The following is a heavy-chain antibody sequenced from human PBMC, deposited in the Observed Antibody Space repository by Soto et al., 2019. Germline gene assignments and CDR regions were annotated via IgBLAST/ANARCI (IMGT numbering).Heavy chain of an antibody. Sequence: SVKVSCKASGGTFSSYAISWLRQAPGQGLEWLGGIIPIFGTANYAQKFQGRVTITADESTSTAYMELSSLRSEDTAVYYCARDRYSSGWYAGEAFDIWGQGTMVTVSS. J-gene: IGHJ3*02. D-gene: IGHD6-19*01. V-gene: IGHV1-69*13. CDR3: ARDRYSSGWYAGEAFDI. CDR1: GGTFSSYA. CDR2: IIPIFGTA.